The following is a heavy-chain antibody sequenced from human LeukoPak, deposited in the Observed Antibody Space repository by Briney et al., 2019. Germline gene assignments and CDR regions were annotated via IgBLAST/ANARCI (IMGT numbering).Heavy chain of an antibody. CDR3: ASPAHYYDSSGYFSY. J-gene: IGHJ4*02. V-gene: IGHV1-69*02. Sequence: SVKVSCKASGGTFSSYTISWVRQAPGQGLEWMGRIIPILGIANYAQKFQGRVTITADKSTSTAYMELSSLRSEDTAVYYCASPAHYYDSSGYFSYWGQGTLVTVSS. CDR2: IIPILGIA. CDR1: GGTFSSYT. D-gene: IGHD3-22*01.